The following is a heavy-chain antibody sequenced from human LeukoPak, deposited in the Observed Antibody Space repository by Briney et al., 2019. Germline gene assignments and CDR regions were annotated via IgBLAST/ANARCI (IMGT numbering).Heavy chain of an antibody. D-gene: IGHD3-16*01. CDR2: IWYDGSNK. CDR1: GFTFSSYG. CDR3: ARVLGAIEAGYFDY. V-gene: IGHV3-33*01. J-gene: IGHJ4*02. Sequence: GGSLRLSCAASGFTFSSYGMHWVRQAPGKGLEWVAVIWYDGSNKYYADSVKGRFTISRDNSKNTLYLQMNSLRAEDTAVYYCARVLGAIEAGYFDYWGQGTLVTVSS.